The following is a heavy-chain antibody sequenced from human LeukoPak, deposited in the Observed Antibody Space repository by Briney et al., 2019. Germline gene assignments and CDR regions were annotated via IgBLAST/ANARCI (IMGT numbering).Heavy chain of an antibody. CDR1: GDTFSRYA. D-gene: IGHD5-24*01. V-gene: IGHV1-69*06. CDR2: IIPIFGTA. J-gene: IGHJ1*01. Sequence: SVKVSCKATGDTFSRYAISWVRQAPGQGLEWMGGIIPIFGTANYAQKFQGRVTITADKSTSTAYMELSSLRSEDTAVYYCARDPGGGYNYQYFQHWGQGTLVTVSS. CDR3: ARDPGGGYNYQYFQH.